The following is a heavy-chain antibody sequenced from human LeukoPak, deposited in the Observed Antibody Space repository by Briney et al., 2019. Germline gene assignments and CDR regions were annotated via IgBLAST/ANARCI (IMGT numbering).Heavy chain of an antibody. V-gene: IGHV4-39*01. CDR1: GGSISNSNYY. CDR3: ARRGSGVMTTVTPFDY. D-gene: IGHD4-17*01. Sequence: SETLSLTCTVSGGSISNSNYYWGWIRQPPGKGLEWIGSIYYSGNTYYNPSLRSRVTISVDTSKNQFSLKLSSVTAADTAVYYCARRGSGVMTTVTPFDYWGQGTLVTVSS. J-gene: IGHJ4*02. CDR2: IYYSGNT.